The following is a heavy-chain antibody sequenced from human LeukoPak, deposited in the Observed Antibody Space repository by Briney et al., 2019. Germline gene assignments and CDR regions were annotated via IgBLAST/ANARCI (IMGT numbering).Heavy chain of an antibody. J-gene: IGHJ4*02. Sequence: GASVKVSCKASGYTFIRYYIHWVRQAPGQGPEWMGGIIPIFGTANYAQKFQGRVTITADESTSTAYMELSSLRSEDTAVYYCVCVVGAKEGDWGQGTLVTVSS. D-gene: IGHD1-26*01. CDR1: GYTFIRYY. CDR2: IIPIFGTA. CDR3: VCVVGAKEGD. V-gene: IGHV1-69*13.